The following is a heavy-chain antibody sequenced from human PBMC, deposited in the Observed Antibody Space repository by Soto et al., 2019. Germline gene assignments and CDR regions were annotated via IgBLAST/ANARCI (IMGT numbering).Heavy chain of an antibody. J-gene: IGHJ6*02. CDR3: AREGASGFGMDV. Sequence: SETLSLTCNVSGGSIRSYYWSWVRQPAGKALEWIGRVYTTGSTDYNPSLRSRVSISVDTSKNQFSLTVTSVTAADTAVYYCAREGASGFGMDVWGQGTTVTVSS. D-gene: IGHD1-26*01. V-gene: IGHV4-4*07. CDR2: VYTTGST. CDR1: GGSIRSYY.